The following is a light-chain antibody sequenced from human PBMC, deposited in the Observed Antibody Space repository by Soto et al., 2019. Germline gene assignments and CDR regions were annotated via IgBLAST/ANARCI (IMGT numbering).Light chain of an antibody. J-gene: IGKJ1*01. CDR2: KAS. CDR3: QQYNSYPWT. V-gene: IGKV1-5*03. CDR1: QSISSW. Sequence: DIQITQSPFTLSASVGDRVTITCRASQSISSWLAWYQQKPGKAPKLLIYKASTLESGVPSNFSGSGSGTEFTLTISSLQPEDFATYYCQQYNSYPWTFGQGTKVDIK.